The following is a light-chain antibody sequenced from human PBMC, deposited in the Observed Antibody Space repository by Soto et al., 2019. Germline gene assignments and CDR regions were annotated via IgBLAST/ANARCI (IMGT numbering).Light chain of an antibody. Sequence: DIQMTQSPSTLSASVGDRVTITCRASQSISTWLAWYHQIPGKAPKLLIYKASSLESGVPSRFSGSGSGTEFTLTISSLQPDDFATYYCQQYHSYPWTFCQGTKV. J-gene: IGKJ1*01. CDR2: KAS. CDR1: QSISTW. V-gene: IGKV1-5*03. CDR3: QQYHSYPWT.